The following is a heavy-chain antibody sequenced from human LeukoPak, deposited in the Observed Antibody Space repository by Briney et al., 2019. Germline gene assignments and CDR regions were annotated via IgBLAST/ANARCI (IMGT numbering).Heavy chain of an antibody. CDR1: GYTFTSYD. D-gene: IGHD3-10*01. J-gene: IGHJ3*02. CDR3: ARGLGALWFGDWGGAFDI. CDR2: MNPNSGNT. Sequence: ASVKVSCKASGYTFTSYDINWVRQATGQGLEWMGWMNPNSGNTGYAQKFQGRVTITRNTSISTAYMELSSLRSEDTAVYYCARGLGALWFGDWGGAFDIWGQGTMVTVSS. V-gene: IGHV1-8*03.